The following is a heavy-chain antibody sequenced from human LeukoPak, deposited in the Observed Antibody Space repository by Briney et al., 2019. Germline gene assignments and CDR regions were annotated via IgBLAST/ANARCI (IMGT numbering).Heavy chain of an antibody. J-gene: IGHJ6*02. CDR1: GFTFSSYA. Sequence: GGSLRLSCAASGFTFSSYAMSWVRLAPGKGLEWVSAISGSGGSTYYADSVKGRFTISRDNSKNTLYLQMNSLRAEDTAVYYCAKWGRFGVVIMYYYYYGMDVWGQGTTVTVSS. V-gene: IGHV3-23*01. CDR3: AKWGRFGVVIMYYYYYGMDV. CDR2: ISGSGGST. D-gene: IGHD3-3*01.